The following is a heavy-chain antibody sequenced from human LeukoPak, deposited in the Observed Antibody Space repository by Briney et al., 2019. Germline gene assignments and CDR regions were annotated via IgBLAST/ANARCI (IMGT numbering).Heavy chain of an antibody. CDR2: IYYSGST. J-gene: IGHJ3*02. Sequence: SETLSLTCTVSGGSISSGDYYWSWIRQPPGKGLEWIGYIYYSGSTYYNPSLKSRVTISVVTSKNQFSLKLSSVTAADTAVYYCASMVRGAFDAFDIWGQGTMVTVSS. D-gene: IGHD3-10*01. V-gene: IGHV4-30-4*01. CDR1: GGSISSGDYY. CDR3: ASMVRGAFDAFDI.